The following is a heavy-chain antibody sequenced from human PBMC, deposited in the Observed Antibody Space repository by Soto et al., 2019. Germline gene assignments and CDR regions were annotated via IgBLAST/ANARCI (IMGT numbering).Heavy chain of an antibody. D-gene: IGHD2-2*02. CDR1: GYTFTSYG. CDR3: ASSYCSSTSCYISFDY. CDR2: ISAYNGNT. Sequence: ASVKVSCKASGYTFTSYGISWVRQAPGRGLEWMGWISAYNGNTNYAQKLQGRVTMTTDTSTSTAYMELSSLRSEDTAVYYCASSYCSSTSCYISFDYWGQGTLVTVSS. J-gene: IGHJ4*02. V-gene: IGHV1-18*01.